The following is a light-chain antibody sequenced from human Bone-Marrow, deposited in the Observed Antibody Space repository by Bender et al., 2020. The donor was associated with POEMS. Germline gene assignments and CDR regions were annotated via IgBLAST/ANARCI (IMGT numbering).Light chain of an antibody. CDR2: EVS. Sequence: QSALTQPASVSGSPGQSITISCTGTSNDIGSDNLVSWYQQCPGKAPKLILYEVSERPSGVSHRFSASKSANTASLTISGLQAEDEADYYCCSYADSSTLVLGTGTKVTVL. CDR1: SNDIGSDNL. CDR3: CSYADSSTLV. J-gene: IGLJ1*01. V-gene: IGLV2-23*02.